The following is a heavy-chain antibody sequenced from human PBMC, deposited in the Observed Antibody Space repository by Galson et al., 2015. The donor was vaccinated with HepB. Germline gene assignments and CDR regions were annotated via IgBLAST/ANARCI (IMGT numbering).Heavy chain of an antibody. CDR1: GFTFTNYA. J-gene: IGHJ3*01. CDR3: AKDIRVTAPRGSAFDF. CDR2: ISCDGSSE. Sequence: SLRLSCAASGFTFTNYAMHWVRQAPGKGLEWVAVISCDGSSEYYADSVKGRFTISRDNSKNTLYLQMNSLRAEDTALYYCAKDIRVTAPRGSAFDFWGQGTMVTVSS. D-gene: IGHD2-21*02. V-gene: IGHV3-30*04.